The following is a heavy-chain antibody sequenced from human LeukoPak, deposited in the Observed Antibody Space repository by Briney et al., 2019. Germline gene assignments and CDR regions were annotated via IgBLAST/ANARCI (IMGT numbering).Heavy chain of an antibody. J-gene: IGHJ2*01. V-gene: IGHV4-61*01. CDR3: AREPGAGYFDL. CDR2: IYYSGII. Sequence: SETLSLTCTVSVGSVSSGSYYWSWIRQPPGKGLEWIGYIYYSGIINYNPSLKSRVSISVDTSKNQFSLKLDSVTAADTAVYYCAREPGAGYFDLWGRGTLVTVSS. CDR1: VGSVSSGSYY.